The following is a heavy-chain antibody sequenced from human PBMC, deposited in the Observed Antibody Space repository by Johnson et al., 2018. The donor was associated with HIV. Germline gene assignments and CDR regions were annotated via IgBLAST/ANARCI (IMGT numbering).Heavy chain of an antibody. D-gene: IGHD3-10*01. CDR3: AKDGSGIYSRAFDI. CDR1: GFTFSSYA. CDR2: ISGGGGIT. J-gene: IGHJ3*02. Sequence: VQLVESGGGLVQPGGSLRLSCAASGFTFSSYAMSWVRQAPGKGLEWVSAISGGGGITYYADSVKGRFTISRDSSKNTLYLQMNSLRAEDTALYYCAKDGSGIYSRAFDIWGQGTMVTVSS. V-gene: IGHV3-23*04.